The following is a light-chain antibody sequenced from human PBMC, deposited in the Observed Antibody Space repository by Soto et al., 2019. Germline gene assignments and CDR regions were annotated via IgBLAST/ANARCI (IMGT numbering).Light chain of an antibody. Sequence: DIQMTQSTSSLSASVGARVTITCRASQGISNYLAWYQQKPGKVPKLLIYAASTFQSGVPSRFSGSGSGTDFTLTISSLQPKDIATYYGQKYNSAPLTYGGGTKVEIK. CDR2: AAS. V-gene: IGKV1-27*01. CDR3: QKYNSAPLT. J-gene: IGKJ4*01. CDR1: QGISNY.